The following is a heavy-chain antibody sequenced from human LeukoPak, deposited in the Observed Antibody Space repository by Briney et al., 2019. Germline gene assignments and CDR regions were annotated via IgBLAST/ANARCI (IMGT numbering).Heavy chain of an antibody. CDR1: GFTFSSYS. D-gene: IGHD3-10*01. J-gene: IGHJ3*02. CDR2: ISYNSRTI. CDR3: VRDFGLLWFGELPERGDAFDI. Sequence: PGGSLRLSCAASGFTFSSYSMNWVRQAPGKGLEWVSYISYNSRTIYNADSVKGRFTISRDNAKNSLYLQMNSLRDEDTAVYYCVRDFGLLWFGELPERGDAFDIWGQGTMVTVSS. V-gene: IGHV3-48*02.